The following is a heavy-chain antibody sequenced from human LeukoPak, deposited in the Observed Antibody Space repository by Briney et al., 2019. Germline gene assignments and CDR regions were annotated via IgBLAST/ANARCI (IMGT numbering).Heavy chain of an antibody. V-gene: IGHV4-4*07. CDR1: GGSISSYY. CDR2: IYTSGST. Sequence: PSETLSLTCTVSGGSISSYYWSWIRQPAGKGLEWIGRIYTSGSTNYNPSLKSRVTMSVDTSKNQFSLKLSSVTAADTAVYYCARDPLNVDIGETYYYTYGMGVCGQGTTVTVSS. CDR3: ARDPLNVDIGETYYYTYGMGV. D-gene: IGHD5-12*01. J-gene: IGHJ6*02.